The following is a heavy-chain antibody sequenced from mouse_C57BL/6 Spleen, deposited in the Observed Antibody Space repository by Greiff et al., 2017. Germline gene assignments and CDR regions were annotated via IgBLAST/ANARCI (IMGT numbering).Heavy chain of an antibody. Sequence: QVQLQQSGPELVKPGASVKISCKASGYAFSSSWMNWVKQRPGKGLEWIGRIYPGDGDTNYNGKFKGKATLTADKSSSTAYMQLSSLTSEDSAVYFCARGTTVPFDYWGQGTTLTVSS. CDR1: GYAFSSSW. CDR3: ARGTTVPFDY. D-gene: IGHD1-1*01. J-gene: IGHJ2*01. V-gene: IGHV1-82*01. CDR2: IYPGDGDT.